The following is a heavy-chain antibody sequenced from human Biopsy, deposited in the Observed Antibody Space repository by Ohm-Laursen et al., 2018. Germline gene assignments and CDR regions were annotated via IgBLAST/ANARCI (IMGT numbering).Heavy chain of an antibody. Sequence: SDTLSLTCTVSGDSLTSGPENWSWIRQSPGQGLEYIGFIYSGGNTNYSPSLKNQVTMSVDTSKNQFYLKLYSVTAADTAVYYCARGRRTSGWPYFDNWGQGALVIVSP. CDR2: IYSGGNT. CDR3: ARGRRTSGWPYFDN. CDR1: GDSLTSGPEN. V-gene: IGHV4-61*01. D-gene: IGHD6-19*01. J-gene: IGHJ4*02.